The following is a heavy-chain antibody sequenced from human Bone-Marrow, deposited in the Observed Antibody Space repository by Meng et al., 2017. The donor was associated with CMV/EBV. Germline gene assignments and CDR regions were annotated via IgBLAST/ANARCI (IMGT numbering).Heavy chain of an antibody. V-gene: IGHV3-53*01. D-gene: IGHD4-23*01. CDR1: GFIVSNNY. CDR3: ARGTPTYGFDI. CDR2: IYSGDRT. Sequence: GESLKISCAASGFIVSNNYMNWVRQAPGKGLEWVSVIYSGDRTDYADSVKGRFTTSRDNSKNTLYLQMNSLRAGDTAVYYCARGTPTYGFDIWGQGTMVTVSS. J-gene: IGHJ3*02.